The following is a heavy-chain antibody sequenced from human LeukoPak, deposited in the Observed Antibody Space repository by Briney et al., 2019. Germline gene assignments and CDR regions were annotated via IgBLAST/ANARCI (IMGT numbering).Heavy chain of an antibody. J-gene: IGHJ4*02. CDR3: ARDYDFWSGYYWD. CDR1: GDSISSGNYY. V-gene: IGHV4-39*07. CDR2: IYHSGST. D-gene: IGHD3-3*01. Sequence: SETLSLTCTVSGDSISSGNYYWGWIRQPPGKGLEWIGSIYHSGSTYYNPSLKSRVTISVDTSKNQFSLKLSSVTAADTAVYYCARDYDFWSGYYWDWGQGTLVTVSS.